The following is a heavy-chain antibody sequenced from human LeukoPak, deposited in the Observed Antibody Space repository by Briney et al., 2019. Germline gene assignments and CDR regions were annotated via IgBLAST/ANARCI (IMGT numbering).Heavy chain of an antibody. CDR3: ARDSHIRYFEPTLDY. D-gene: IGHD3-9*01. J-gene: IGHJ4*02. Sequence: PGGSLRLSCAASGFTFSSYWMSWVRQAPGKGLEWVANIKQDGSEKYYVGSVKGRFTISRDNAKNSLYLQMNSLRAEDTAVYYCARDSHIRYFEPTLDYWGQGTLVTVSS. CDR1: GFTFSSYW. CDR2: IKQDGSEK. V-gene: IGHV3-7*01.